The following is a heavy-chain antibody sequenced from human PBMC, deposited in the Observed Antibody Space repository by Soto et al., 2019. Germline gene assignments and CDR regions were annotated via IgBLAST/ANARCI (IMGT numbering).Heavy chain of an antibody. CDR3: ARFMSEEKRYYSDY. J-gene: IGHJ4*02. V-gene: IGHV1-46*01. D-gene: IGHD3-10*01. CDR2: FNPTGGGS. CDR1: GYSFMNFY. Sequence: QVQLVQSGAEVKEPGASVKISCEASGYSFMNFYIVWVRQAPGKGPEYMGIFNPTGGGSSSAQRFRGRVAMTSRPSTNTDYMELSSLRSEDTAIYYCARFMSEEKRYYSDYWGQGTLVTVSP.